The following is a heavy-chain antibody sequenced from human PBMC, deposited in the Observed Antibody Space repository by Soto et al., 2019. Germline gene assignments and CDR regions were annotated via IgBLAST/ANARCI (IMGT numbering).Heavy chain of an antibody. D-gene: IGHD1-1*01. CDR3: VRSGDNYNLLDY. J-gene: IGHJ4*02. CDR1: GVTLSDHD. Sequence: GESLRLSCAASGVTLSDHDMSWIRQPPGQGLEWIGYSSNSGSFTRYEDSVKGRFSISRDNAKNSLYLQINSLRGDDTAIYYCVRSGDNYNLLDYWGQGTPVTVS. CDR2: SSNSGSFT. V-gene: IGHV3-11*06.